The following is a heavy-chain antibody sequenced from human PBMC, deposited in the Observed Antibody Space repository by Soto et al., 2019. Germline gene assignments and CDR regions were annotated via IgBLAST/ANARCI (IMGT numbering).Heavy chain of an antibody. J-gene: IGHJ4*02. CDR1: GDTFTTYS. Sequence: GASVKVSCKACGDTFTTYSFGWVRQAPGQGLEWMGWISAYNGNTNYAQKLQGRVTMTTDTSTSTAYMELRSLRSDDTAVYYCARDRRSYSSSWYSDYFDSWGQGTLVTVSS. CDR3: ARDRRSYSSSWYSDYFDS. D-gene: IGHD6-13*01. CDR2: ISAYNGNT. V-gene: IGHV1-18*01.